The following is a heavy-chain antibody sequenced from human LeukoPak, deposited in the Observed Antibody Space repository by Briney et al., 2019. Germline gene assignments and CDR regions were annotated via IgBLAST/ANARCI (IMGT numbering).Heavy chain of an antibody. CDR1: GFTFSSHA. CDR3: ARDLCCSGYEYYYYGMDV. Sequence: GGSLRLSCAASGFTFSSHAMHWVRQAPGKGLEWVAVISYDGSNKYYADSVKGRFAISRDNSKNTLYLQMNSLRAEDTAVYYCARDLCCSGYEYYYYGMDVWGQGATVTVSS. CDR2: ISYDGSNK. J-gene: IGHJ6*02. D-gene: IGHD5-12*01. V-gene: IGHV3-30*09.